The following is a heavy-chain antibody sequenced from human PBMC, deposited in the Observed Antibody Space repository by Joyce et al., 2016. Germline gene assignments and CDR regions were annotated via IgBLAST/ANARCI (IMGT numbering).Heavy chain of an antibody. CDR1: GFTFTTSA. J-gene: IGHJ3*02. V-gene: IGHV1-58*02. D-gene: IGHD3-22*01. CDR3: AAAPDYYDSSGYYYSAFDI. Sequence: QMQLVQSGPEVKKPGTSVKVSCKASGFTFTTSAMQWVRQARGQRLEWIGWIVVGSGNTNYAQKFQESVTITRDMSTSTAYMELSSLRSEETAVYYCAAAPDYYDSSGYYYSAFDIWGQGTMVTVSS. CDR2: IVVGSGNT.